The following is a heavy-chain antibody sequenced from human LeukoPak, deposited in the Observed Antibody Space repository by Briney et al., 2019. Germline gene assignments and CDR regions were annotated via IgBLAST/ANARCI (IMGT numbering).Heavy chain of an antibody. CDR2: ISYSGST. CDR1: GASISGYY. Sequence: SETLSLTCTVSGASISGYYWSWIRQPPGKGLEWIGYISYSGSTNYNPSLKSRVTISVDTSKNQFSLNLSSVTAADTAVYYCARRSVVVVEGVDYWGQGTLVTVSS. D-gene: IGHD2-2*01. V-gene: IGHV4-59*12. J-gene: IGHJ4*02. CDR3: ARRSVVVVEGVDY.